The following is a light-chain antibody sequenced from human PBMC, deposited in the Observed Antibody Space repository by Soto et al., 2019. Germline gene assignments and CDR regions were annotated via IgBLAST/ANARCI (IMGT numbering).Light chain of an antibody. Sequence: EMVMTQSPATPSVSPGEIATLSCTASPSVSSNLAWYQQKPGQAPRLLIYGSSTRATGIPATVSGSRSGTEFTLTISGLQSEDVAVDYCQEYNNWPYTIGQGTNVEIK. V-gene: IGKV3-15*01. J-gene: IGKJ2*01. CDR3: QEYNNWPYT. CDR2: GSS. CDR1: PSVSSN.